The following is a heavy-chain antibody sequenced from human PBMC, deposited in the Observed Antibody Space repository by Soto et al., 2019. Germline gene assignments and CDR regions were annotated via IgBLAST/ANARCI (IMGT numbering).Heavy chain of an antibody. J-gene: IGHJ4*02. Sequence: XEYLKISCKGSGYIFTNYWIAWVRQMPGKGLEWMGIIYPGDSDTRYSPSFQGQVTISADKSISTAYLQWSSLKASDTAMYYCARVPWGGTYYFDSWGLGNLGTVSS. D-gene: IGHD2-21*01. CDR2: IYPGDSDT. V-gene: IGHV5-51*01. CDR3: ARVPWGGTYYFDS. CDR1: GYIFTNYW.